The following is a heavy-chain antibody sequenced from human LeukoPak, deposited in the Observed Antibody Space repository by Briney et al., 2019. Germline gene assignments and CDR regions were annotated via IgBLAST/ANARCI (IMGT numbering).Heavy chain of an antibody. D-gene: IGHD6-13*01. J-gene: IGHJ4*02. V-gene: IGHV4-34*01. Sequence: SETLSLTCAVYGGSFSGYYWSWIRQPPGKGLEWIGEINHSGSTNYNPSLKSRVTISVDTSKNQFTLKLSSVTAADTAVYYCARGTGGIAAAGSFDYWGQGTVVTVSS. CDR2: INHSGST. CDR1: GGSFSGYY. CDR3: ARGTGGIAAAGSFDY.